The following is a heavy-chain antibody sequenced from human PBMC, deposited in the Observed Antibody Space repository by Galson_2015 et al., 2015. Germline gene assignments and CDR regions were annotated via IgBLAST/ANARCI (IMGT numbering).Heavy chain of an antibody. V-gene: IGHV1-69*13. D-gene: IGHD2-15*01. CDR1: GGTFSIFA. CDR3: ATSNADVYCSGGSCYLDS. Sequence: SVKVSCKASGGTFSIFAISWVRQAPGQRLEWMGGLLPIYGTPNYAQKFPGRVTITADESTSTAYMELSSLTSEDTAVFYCATSNADVYCSGGSCYLDSWGQGTLVTVSS. CDR2: LLPIYGTP. J-gene: IGHJ4*02.